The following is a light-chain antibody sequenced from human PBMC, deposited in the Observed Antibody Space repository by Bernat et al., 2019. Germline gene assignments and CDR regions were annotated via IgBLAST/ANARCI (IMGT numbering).Light chain of an antibody. CDR1: PSNLGAGHD. Sequence: QVVLTQPPAVSGAPGQRVTISCTGSPSNLGAGHDVHWYRQVPGSAPKLLIYRSSTRPSGVPRRFSASKSVTSASLAIAGLQAEDEADYYCQSYDNTLSGSIFGGGTKLTVL. CDR3: QSYDNTLSGSI. CDR2: RSS. J-gene: IGLJ2*01. V-gene: IGLV1-40*01.